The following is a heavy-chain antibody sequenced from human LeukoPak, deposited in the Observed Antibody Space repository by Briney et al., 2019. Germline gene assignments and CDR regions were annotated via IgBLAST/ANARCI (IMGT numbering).Heavy chain of an antibody. D-gene: IGHD3-16*02. J-gene: IGHJ4*02. V-gene: IGHV3-21*01. CDR2: ISSSSSYI. CDR1: GFTFSSYS. CDR3: AREETYYDYVWGSYRRVFDY. Sequence: GGSLRLSCAASGFTFSSYSMNWVRQAPGKWLEWVSSISSSSSYIYYADSVKGRFTISRDNAKNSLYLQMNSLRAEDTAVYYCAREETYYDYVWGSYRRVFDYWGQGTLVTVSS.